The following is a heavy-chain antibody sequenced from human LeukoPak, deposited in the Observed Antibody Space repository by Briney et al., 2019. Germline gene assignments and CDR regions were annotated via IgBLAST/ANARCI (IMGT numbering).Heavy chain of an antibody. Sequence: PGGSLRLSCAASEFSVGSNYMTWVRQAPGKGLEWVSLIYSGGSTYYADSVKGRFAISRDNSKNTLYLQMNSLRAEDTAVYYCARVKVGATVWFDPWGQGTLVTVSS. CDR1: EFSVGSNY. D-gene: IGHD1-26*01. J-gene: IGHJ5*02. CDR2: IYSGGST. CDR3: ARVKVGATVWFDP. V-gene: IGHV3-66*01.